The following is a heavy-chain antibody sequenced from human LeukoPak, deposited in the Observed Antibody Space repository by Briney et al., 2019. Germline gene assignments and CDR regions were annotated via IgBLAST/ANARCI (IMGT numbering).Heavy chain of an antibody. CDR3: ARGGVGATTYVWFDP. J-gene: IGHJ5*02. D-gene: IGHD1-26*01. CDR2: INPSGGST. Sequence: GASVKVSCKASGYTFTNYYIHWVRQAPGQGLECMGIINPSGGSTSYARKFQGRVTMTRDMSTSTVYMELSSLRSEDTAVYYCARGGVGATTYVWFDPWGQGTLVTVSS. V-gene: IGHV1-46*01. CDR1: GYTFTNYY.